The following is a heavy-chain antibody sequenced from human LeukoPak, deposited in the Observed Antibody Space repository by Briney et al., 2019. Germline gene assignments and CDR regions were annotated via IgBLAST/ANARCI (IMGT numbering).Heavy chain of an antibody. CDR2: IYYSGST. D-gene: IGHD6-6*01. J-gene: IGHJ4*02. CDR1: GGSISSSSYY. V-gene: IGHV4-39*01. CDR3: ARRRSIAARPGYLDY. Sequence: SETLSLTCTVSGGSISSSSYYWGWIRQLPGKGLEWIGSIYYSGSTYYNPSLKSRVTISVDTSKNQFSLKLSSVTAADTAVYYCARRRSIAARPGYLDYWGQGTLVTVSS.